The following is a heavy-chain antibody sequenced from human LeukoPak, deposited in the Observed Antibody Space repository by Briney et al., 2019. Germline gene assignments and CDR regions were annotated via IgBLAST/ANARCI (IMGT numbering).Heavy chain of an antibody. Sequence: SQTLSLTCAISGDSVSSDTTAWNWIRQSPSRGLEWLGRTYYRSKWYKYYAVSVKGRITINPDTSKNQYSLQLNSVTPEDTAVYYCARVGKMAVRHWGQGTLVTVSS. V-gene: IGHV6-1*01. CDR3: ARVGKMAVRH. CDR2: TYYRSKWYK. J-gene: IGHJ4*02. CDR1: GDSVSSDTTA. D-gene: IGHD5-24*01.